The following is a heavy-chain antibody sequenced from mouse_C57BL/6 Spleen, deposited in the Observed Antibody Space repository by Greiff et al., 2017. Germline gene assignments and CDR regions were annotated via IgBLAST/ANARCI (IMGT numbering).Heavy chain of an antibody. CDR1: GFSFNTYA. CDR2: IRSKSNNYAT. Sequence: EVMLVESGGGLVQPKGSLKLSCAASGFSFNTYAMNWVRQAPGKGLEWVARIRSKSNNYATYYADSVKDRFTISRDDSESMLYLQMNNLKTEDTAMYYCVRHVDAGAMDYWGQGTSVTVSS. D-gene: IGHD2-3*01. J-gene: IGHJ4*01. CDR3: VRHVDAGAMDY. V-gene: IGHV10-1*01.